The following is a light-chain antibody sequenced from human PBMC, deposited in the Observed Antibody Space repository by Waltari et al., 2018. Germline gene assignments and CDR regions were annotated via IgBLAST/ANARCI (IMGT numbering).Light chain of an antibody. CDR2: SNS. CDR1: SSNIGAGYD. Sequence: QSVLTQPPSVSGAPGQRVTISCTGSSSNIGAGYDVHWYQQLPGTGPKLPITSNSNRPSGGPDRFSGSRSDTSASLAITGLQTEDEADYYCQSYDSSLSGSVVFGGGTKLTVL. V-gene: IGLV1-40*01. J-gene: IGLJ2*01. CDR3: QSYDSSLSGSVV.